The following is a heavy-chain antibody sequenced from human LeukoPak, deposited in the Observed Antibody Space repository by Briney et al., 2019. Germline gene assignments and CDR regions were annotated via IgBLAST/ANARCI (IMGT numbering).Heavy chain of an antibody. V-gene: IGHV5-51*01. CDR1: GYSFTNYW. D-gene: IGHD2-15*01. Sequence: GESLKISCKASGYSFTNYWIGWVRQMPGKGLEWMGSIYPGDSKTTYSPSFQGQVTISADKSISIAYLQWSTLKASDTAMYYCARFVGACSGGSCYSDYWGQGTLVTVSS. J-gene: IGHJ4*02. CDR3: ARFVGACSGGSCYSDY. CDR2: IYPGDSKT.